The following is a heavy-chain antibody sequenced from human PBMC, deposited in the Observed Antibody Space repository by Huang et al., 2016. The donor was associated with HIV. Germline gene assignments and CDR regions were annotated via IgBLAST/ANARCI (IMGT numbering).Heavy chain of an antibody. J-gene: IGHJ6*03. CDR2: IRVYGSNQ. CDR1: GFTFSRYA. Sequence: QVQLVESGGGVVQPGGSLRLSCAASGFTFSRYAMHWVRQAPGKGLEWVALIRVYGSNQYYADTVKGRCNISRDNSKNTLYLQVNSLRAEDTALYYCAKSDSWAYYYYMDVWGKGTTVTVSS. CDR3: AKSDSWAYYYYMDV. V-gene: IGHV3-30*02. D-gene: IGHD2-15*01.